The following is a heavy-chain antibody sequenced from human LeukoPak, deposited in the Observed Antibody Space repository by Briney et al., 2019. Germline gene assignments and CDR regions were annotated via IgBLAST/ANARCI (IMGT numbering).Heavy chain of an antibody. D-gene: IGHD2-2*01. CDR3: AKDRVPADWTGWFDP. CDR1: GFTFSSYA. CDR2: ISGSGGST. V-gene: IGHV3-23*01. J-gene: IGHJ5*02. Sequence: PGGSLRLSCAASGFTFSSYAMSWVRQAPGKGLEWVSAISGSGGSTYYADSVKGRFTISRDNSKNTLYLQMNSLRAEDTAVYYCAKDRVPADWTGWFDPWGQGTLVTVSS.